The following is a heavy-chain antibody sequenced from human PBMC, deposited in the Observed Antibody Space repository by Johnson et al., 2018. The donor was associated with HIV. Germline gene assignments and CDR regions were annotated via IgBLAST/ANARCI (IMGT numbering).Heavy chain of an antibody. Sequence: VQLLESGGGLVQPGGSLRLSCAASGFTFSSYWMHWVRRAPGKALVWVSHINSDGSSTSYADSVKGRFTISRDNAKNTLFVQMSSLRAEDTAVYYCESGKSWHRDAFDIWGQGTMVTVSS. CDR2: INSDGSST. CDR1: GFTFSSYW. V-gene: IGHV3-74*02. CDR3: ESGKSWHRDAFDI. D-gene: IGHD6-13*01. J-gene: IGHJ3*02.